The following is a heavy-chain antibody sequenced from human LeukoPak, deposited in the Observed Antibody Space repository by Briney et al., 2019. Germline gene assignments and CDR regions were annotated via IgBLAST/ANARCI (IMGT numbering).Heavy chain of an antibody. D-gene: IGHD1-26*01. CDR3: AKDFIAMSEWEPLGD. Sequence: PGGSLRLSCAASGFTFSSNWMHWVRQAPGKGLVWVSRIDSDGSSTSYADSVKGRFTISRDNSKNTLYLQMNSLRAEDTAVYYCAKDFIAMSEWEPLGDWGQGTLVTVSS. V-gene: IGHV3-74*01. J-gene: IGHJ4*02. CDR2: IDSDGSST. CDR1: GFTFSSNW.